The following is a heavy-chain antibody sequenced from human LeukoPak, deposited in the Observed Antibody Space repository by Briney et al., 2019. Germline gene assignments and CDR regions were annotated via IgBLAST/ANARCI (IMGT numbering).Heavy chain of an antibody. V-gene: IGHV1-2*02. D-gene: IGHD2-2*01. CDR1: GYTFTGYY. J-gene: IGHJ4*02. CDR3: ARVYCSSTSCYDYFDY. CDR2: INPNSGGT. Sequence: ASVKVSCKASGYTFTGYYMHWVRQAPGQGLEWMGWINPNSGGTNYAQKFQGRVTMTRDTSISTAYMELSRLRSGDTAVYYCARVYCSSTSCYDYFDYWGQGTLVTVSS.